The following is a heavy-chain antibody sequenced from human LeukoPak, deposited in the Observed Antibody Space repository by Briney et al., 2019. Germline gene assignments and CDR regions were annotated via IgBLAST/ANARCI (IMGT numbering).Heavy chain of an antibody. CDR3: ARPLPGGLGHYFDY. CDR1: GFTFSSYA. CDR2: ISHDGSNK. D-gene: IGHD1-26*01. V-gene: IGHV3-30*04. J-gene: IGHJ4*02. Sequence: PGRSLRLSCAASGFTFSSYAMHWVRQAPGKGLEWVAVISHDGSNKYYADSVKGRFTISRDNSKNTLYLQMNSLRAEDTAVYYCARPLPGGLGHYFDYWGQGTLVTVSS.